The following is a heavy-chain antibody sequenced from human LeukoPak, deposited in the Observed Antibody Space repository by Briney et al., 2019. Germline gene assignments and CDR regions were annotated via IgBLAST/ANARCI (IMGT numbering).Heavy chain of an antibody. V-gene: IGHV4-39*01. J-gene: IGHJ4*02. CDR1: GGSVSSSNYF. CDR3: ARHGNVVVVPPAKGIDY. CDR2: SYYSGNT. D-gene: IGHD2-2*01. Sequence: SETLSLTCTVSGGSVSSSNYFWVWIRQPPGKGLEWIGGSYYSGNTYYNPSLKSRVTISVDTSKNHFSLDLRSVMAADAAVYYCARHGNVVVVPPAKGIDYWGQGAQVTVSS.